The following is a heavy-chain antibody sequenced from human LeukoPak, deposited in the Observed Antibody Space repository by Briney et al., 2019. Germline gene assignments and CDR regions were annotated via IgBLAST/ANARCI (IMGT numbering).Heavy chain of an antibody. CDR1: GFIVSTYR. V-gene: IGHV3-48*01. D-gene: IGHD6-13*01. Sequence: GGSLRLSCTASGFIVSTYRMNWVRQAPGKGLEWVSHITTTSSTIYYADSVKGRFTISRDDAKNSLYLQMNSLRAEDTAVYYCAREGAAAGLDCWGQGTLVTVSS. J-gene: IGHJ4*02. CDR2: ITTTSSTI. CDR3: AREGAAAGLDC.